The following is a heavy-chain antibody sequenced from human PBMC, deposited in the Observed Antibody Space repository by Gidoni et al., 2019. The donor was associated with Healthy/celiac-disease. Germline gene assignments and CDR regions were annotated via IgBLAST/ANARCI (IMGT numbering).Heavy chain of an antibody. Sequence: QVQLQQWGAGLLKPSETLSLTCAVYGGSFSGYYWRWIRQPPGKGLEWIGEINHSGSTNYNPSLKSRVTISVDTSKNQFSLKLSSVTAADTAVYYCARDLHYYDSSGYHDAFDIWGQGTMVTVSS. CDR1: GGSFSGYY. V-gene: IGHV4-34*01. CDR3: ARDLHYYDSSGYHDAFDI. CDR2: INHSGST. D-gene: IGHD3-22*01. J-gene: IGHJ3*02.